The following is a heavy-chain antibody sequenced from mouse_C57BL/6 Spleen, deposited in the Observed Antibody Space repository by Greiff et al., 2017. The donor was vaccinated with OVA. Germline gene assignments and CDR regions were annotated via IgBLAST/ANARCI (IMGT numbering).Heavy chain of an antibody. CDR3: ALYGYDGAWFAY. V-gene: IGHV1-26*01. CDR2: INPNNGGT. CDR1: GYTFTDYY. J-gene: IGHJ3*01. D-gene: IGHD2-2*01. Sequence: VQLQQSGPELVKPGASVKISCKASGYTFTDYYMNWVKQSHGKSLEWIGDINPNNGGTSYNQKFKGKATLTVDKSSSTAYMELRSLTSEDSAVYYCALYGYDGAWFAYWGQGTLVTVSA.